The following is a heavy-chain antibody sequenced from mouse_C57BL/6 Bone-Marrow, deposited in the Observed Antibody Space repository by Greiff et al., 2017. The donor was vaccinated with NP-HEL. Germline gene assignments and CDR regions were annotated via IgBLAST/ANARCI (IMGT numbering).Heavy chain of an antibody. CDR2: IDPENGDT. CDR3: TNSTLDY. J-gene: IGHJ2*01. V-gene: IGHV14-4*01. CDR1: GFNIKDDY. Sequence: EVQLQQSGAELVRPGASVKLSCTASGFNIKDDYMHWVKQRPEQGLEWIGWIDPENGDTEYASKFQGKATITADPYSNTAYLQLSSLTSEDTAVHYCTNSTLDYWGQGTTLTVSS.